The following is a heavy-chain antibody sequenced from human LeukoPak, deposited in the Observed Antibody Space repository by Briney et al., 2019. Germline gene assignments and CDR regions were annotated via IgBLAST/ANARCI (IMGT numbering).Heavy chain of an antibody. CDR3: ARDWEDIVVVPAAAKALDP. Sequence: GASVKVSCKASGYTFTSYGISWVRQAPGQGLVWMGWISAYNGNTNYAQKLQGRVTMTTDTSTSTAYMELRSLRSDDTAVYYCARDWEDIVVVPAAAKALDPWGQGTLVTVSS. CDR1: GYTFTSYG. D-gene: IGHD2-2*01. J-gene: IGHJ5*02. CDR2: ISAYNGNT. V-gene: IGHV1-18*01.